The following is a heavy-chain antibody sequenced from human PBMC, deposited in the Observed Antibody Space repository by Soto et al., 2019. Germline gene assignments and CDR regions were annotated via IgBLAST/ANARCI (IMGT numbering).Heavy chain of an antibody. V-gene: IGHV4-59*01. Sequence: PSETLSLTCIVSGGSINRYYWSWIRQPPGKGLEWIGYVYYSGSTNYNPSLKSRVTISADSSKSQFSLKLSSVIAADTAVYYCARGGLSGTTRQNWFDPWGQGTLVTVSS. CDR3: ARGGLSGTTRQNWFDP. CDR1: GGSINRYY. J-gene: IGHJ5*02. D-gene: IGHD2-2*01. CDR2: VYYSGST.